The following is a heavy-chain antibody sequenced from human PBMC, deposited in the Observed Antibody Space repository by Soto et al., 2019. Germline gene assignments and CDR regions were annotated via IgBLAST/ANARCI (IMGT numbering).Heavy chain of an antibody. J-gene: IGHJ3*02. CDR1: GFTFSRYG. V-gene: IGHV3-23*01. CDR3: AREDIVIVPASIGDDAFDI. CDR2: ITDSGGTT. D-gene: IGHD2-2*01. Sequence: GGSLRLSCAASGFTFSRYGMSWVRQAPGKGPQWVSGITDSGGTTSYAESVKGRFAISRDNSRNTLYLQMNSLRAEDTAVYYCAREDIVIVPASIGDDAFDIWGQGTMVTVSS.